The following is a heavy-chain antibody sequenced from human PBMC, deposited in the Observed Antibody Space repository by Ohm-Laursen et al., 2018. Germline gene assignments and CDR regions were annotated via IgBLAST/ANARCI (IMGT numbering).Heavy chain of an antibody. D-gene: IGHD5-24*01. J-gene: IGHJ5*02. CDR3: ARVSRGTLQSP. V-gene: IGHV3-11*01. CDR2: ISSSGSTI. Sequence: SLSLSCTASGFTFSDYYMSWIRQAPGKGLEWVSYISSSGSTIYYADSVKGRFTISRDNAKNSLYLQMNSLRAEDTAVYYCARVSRGTLQSPWGQGTLVTVSS. CDR1: GFTFSDYY.